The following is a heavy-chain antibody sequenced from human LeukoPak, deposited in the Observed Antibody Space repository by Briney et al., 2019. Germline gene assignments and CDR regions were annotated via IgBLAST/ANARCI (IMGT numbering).Heavy chain of an antibody. CDR1: GFGFSSYW. V-gene: IGHV3-7*01. CDR2: IKQDGGEK. J-gene: IGHJ4*02. CDR3: ARLGGSYYTY. Sequence: GGSLRLSCVASGFGFSSYWMSGVRQAPGKGLEGVANIKQDGGEKYYVDSVRGRFTISRDNAKNSLFLQMNSLRVEDTAVYYCARLGGSYYTYWGQGTLVTVSS. D-gene: IGHD1-26*01.